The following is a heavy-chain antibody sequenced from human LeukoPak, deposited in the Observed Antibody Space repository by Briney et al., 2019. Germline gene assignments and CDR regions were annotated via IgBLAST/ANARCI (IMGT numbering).Heavy chain of an antibody. V-gene: IGHV3-64*01. CDR3: AREYTWHSGNAFDI. Sequence: PGGSLRLSCAASGFTFSSYAIHWVRQAPGKGLEYVSAICSNGGSTYYANSVKGRFTISRDNSKNTLYLQMGSLRAEDMAVYYCAREYTWHSGNAFDIWGQGTMVTVSS. J-gene: IGHJ3*02. CDR1: GFTFSSYA. D-gene: IGHD1-26*01. CDR2: ICSNGGST.